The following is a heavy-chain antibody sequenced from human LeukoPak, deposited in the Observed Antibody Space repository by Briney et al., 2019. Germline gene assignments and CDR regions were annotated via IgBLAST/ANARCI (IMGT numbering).Heavy chain of an antibody. J-gene: IGHJ4*02. CDR3: SRVPLVGATWFDY. D-gene: IGHD1-26*01. V-gene: IGHV1-69*05. Sequence: ASVKVSCKASGGTFSSYAISWVRQAPGQGLEWMGGIIPIFGTANYAQKFQGRVTITTAESTSTAYLELSSLRSEDTAVYYCSRVPLVGATWFDYWGRGTLVSVSS. CDR2: IIPIFGTA. CDR1: GGTFSSYA.